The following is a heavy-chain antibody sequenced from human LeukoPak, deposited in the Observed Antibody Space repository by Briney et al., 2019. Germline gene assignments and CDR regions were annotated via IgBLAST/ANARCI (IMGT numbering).Heavy chain of an antibody. CDR3: ARPTRLREFIIKNPSSFAS. CDR1: DGSISNYY. D-gene: IGHD3-10*01. V-gene: IGHV4-59*06. J-gene: IGHJ4*02. CDR2: IYYSGST. Sequence: SETLSLTCTVSDGSISNYYWSWIRQPPGKGLEWIGYIYYSGSTYYNPSLKSRVTISVDTSKNQFSLKLSSVTATDTAVYYCARPTRLREFIIKNPSSFASWGKGTRSPSPQ.